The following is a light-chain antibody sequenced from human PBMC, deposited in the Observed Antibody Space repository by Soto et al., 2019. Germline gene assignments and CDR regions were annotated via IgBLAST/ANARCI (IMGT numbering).Light chain of an antibody. J-gene: IGKJ2*01. CDR2: GAS. Sequence: EIVMTQSQATLSVSPGERATLSCRAHQSVSSNLAWYQQKPGQALRLLIYGASTRATGIPARFCGSRSWTEFTLTISSLQSEDFAVYYCKQYNNWTPYLFGQGARLQIK. CDR1: QSVSSN. V-gene: IGKV3-15*01. CDR3: KQYNNWTPYL.